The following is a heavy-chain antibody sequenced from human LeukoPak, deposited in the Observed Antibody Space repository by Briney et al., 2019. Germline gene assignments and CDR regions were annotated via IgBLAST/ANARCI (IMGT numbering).Heavy chain of an antibody. CDR3: ARVGGDGHRFDY. CDR1: GGTFSSYA. V-gene: IGHV1-69*04. Sequence: ASVKVSCKASGGTFSSYATSWVRQAPGQGLEWMGRIIPILGIANYAQKFQGRVTITADKSTSTAYMELSSLRSEDTAVYYCARVGGDGHRFDYWGQGPLVTVPS. D-gene: IGHD5-24*01. CDR2: IIPILGIA. J-gene: IGHJ4*02.